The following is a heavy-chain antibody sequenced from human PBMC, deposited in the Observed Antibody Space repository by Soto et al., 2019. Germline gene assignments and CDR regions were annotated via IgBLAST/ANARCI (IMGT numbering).Heavy chain of an antibody. Sequence: GASLKVSYKASGYTFTSYGISWVRQAPGQGLEWMGWISAYNGNTNYAQKFQGRVTITRDTSASTAYMDLSSLRSEDTAVYYCARDGDCSSTNCLKWFDPWGQGTLVSVSS. V-gene: IGHV1-18*01. CDR3: ARDGDCSSTNCLKWFDP. CDR2: ISAYNGNT. CDR1: GYTFTSYG. D-gene: IGHD2-2*03. J-gene: IGHJ5*02.